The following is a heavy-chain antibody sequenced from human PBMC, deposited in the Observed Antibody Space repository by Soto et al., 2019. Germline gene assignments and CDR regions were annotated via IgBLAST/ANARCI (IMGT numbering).Heavy chain of an antibody. D-gene: IGHD3-3*01. CDR3: ARGDFWSGYSPYDY. CDR1: GGSISSYY. V-gene: IGHV4-59*08. CDR2: IYYSGST. J-gene: IGHJ4*02. Sequence: SETLSLTCTVSGGSISSYYWSWIRQPPGKGLEWIGYIYYSGSTNYNPSLKSRVTISVDTSKNQFSLKLSSVTAADTAVYYCARGDFWSGYSPYDYWGQGTLGTVSS.